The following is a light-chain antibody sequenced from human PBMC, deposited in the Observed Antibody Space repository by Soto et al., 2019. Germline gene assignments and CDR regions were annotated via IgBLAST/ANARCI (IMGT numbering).Light chain of an antibody. CDR2: EVT. CDR1: RDDIGAYDY. J-gene: IGLJ2*01. Sequence: QSALTQPASVSGSPGQSITISCAGTRDDIGAYDYVSWYQQHPGNAPKLLAYEVTNRPSGVSDRFSGSKSGNTASLTISGLQAEDEADYYCNSYTNSGAVVFGGGTKVTVL. V-gene: IGLV2-14*01. CDR3: NSYTNSGAVV.